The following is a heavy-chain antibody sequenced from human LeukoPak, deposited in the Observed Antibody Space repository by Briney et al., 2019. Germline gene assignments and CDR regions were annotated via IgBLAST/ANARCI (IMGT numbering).Heavy chain of an antibody. D-gene: IGHD3/OR15-3a*01. CDR2: IYYSGST. Sequence: SQTLSLTCSVSGGSISSGGYSWNWIRQPPGKGLEWIGYIYYSGSTYYNPSLKSRVTISVDTSKNQFSLKLSSVTAADTAVYYCASARGGDFWSGPPSYWGQGTLVTVSS. V-gene: IGHV4-30-2*01. CDR1: GGSISSGGYS. CDR3: ASARGGDFWSGPPSY. J-gene: IGHJ4*02.